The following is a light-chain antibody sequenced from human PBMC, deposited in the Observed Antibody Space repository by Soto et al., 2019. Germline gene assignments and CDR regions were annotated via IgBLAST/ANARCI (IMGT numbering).Light chain of an antibody. CDR2: RAS. V-gene: IGKV1-39*01. CDR1: QDISTF. J-gene: IGKJ2*01. CDR3: QQSYSTPFP. Sequence: DIQMTQSPSSLSASVEDSVTITCRATQDISTFLNWYQQRPGKAPNVLIYRASTLQGDVPSRFSGSRSGTDFTRTISGLQPEDFAIYYCQQSYSTPFPFGQGTQVEV.